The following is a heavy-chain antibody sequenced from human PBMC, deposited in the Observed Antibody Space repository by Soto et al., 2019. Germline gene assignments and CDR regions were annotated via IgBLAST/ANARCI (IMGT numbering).Heavy chain of an antibody. Sequence: ASVKVSCKASGYTFTGFYIHWVRQAPGQGLEWMGWIDPQSGGTKYAQNFQGRVTMTRDTSISAAYMELNRLTSDDTAVYYCARGPLVYCSSTSCPGTWFDPWGQGTQVTVSS. CDR1: GYTFTGFY. V-gene: IGHV1-2*02. CDR3: ARGPLVYCSSTSCPGTWFDP. D-gene: IGHD2-2*01. CDR2: IDPQSGGT. J-gene: IGHJ5*02.